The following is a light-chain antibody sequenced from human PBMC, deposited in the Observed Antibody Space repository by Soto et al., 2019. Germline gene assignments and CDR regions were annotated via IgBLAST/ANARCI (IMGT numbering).Light chain of an antibody. J-gene: IGKJ1*01. V-gene: IGKV3-20*01. CDR1: QSVISNY. CDR2: AAS. CDR3: QQYGSSLTWT. Sequence: EVVLTQSPGTVSLSPGERVTLSCRASQSVISNYLAWYQQRPGQAPRLLIYAASSRATGIPDRFSGSGSGTDFTLSISILEPEDLAVYYCQQYGSSLTWTFGQGTKVEMK.